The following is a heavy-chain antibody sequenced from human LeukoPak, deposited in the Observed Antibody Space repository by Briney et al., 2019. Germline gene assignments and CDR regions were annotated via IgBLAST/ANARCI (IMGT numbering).Heavy chain of an antibody. CDR1: GFTFSSYR. Sequence: GGSLRLSCAASGFTFSSYRMNWVRQAPGRGLEWVSSISSSSSYIYYADSVKGRFTISRDNAKNSQYLQMNSLRAEDTAVYYCARDPWTNSDYDGFDYWGQGTLVTVSS. CDR3: ARDPWTNSDYDGFDY. V-gene: IGHV3-21*01. J-gene: IGHJ4*02. CDR2: ISSSSSYI. D-gene: IGHD5-12*01.